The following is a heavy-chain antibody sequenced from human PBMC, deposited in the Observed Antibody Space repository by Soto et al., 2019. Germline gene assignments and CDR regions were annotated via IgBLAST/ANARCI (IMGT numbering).Heavy chain of an antibody. Sequence: QVQLQESGPGLVKPSQTLSLTCTVSGGSISSGGTGSYWTWIRQLPGKGLEWIGYIYYTGNTYYTPSRKTRPTISIDTSENPFSRKLASVTAAATAVYFCASGHDAYKVRYWGQGTLVTVSS. CDR3: ASGHDAYKVRY. V-gene: IGHV4-31*03. CDR1: GGSISSGGTGSY. J-gene: IGHJ4*02. D-gene: IGHD1-1*01. CDR2: IYYTGNT.